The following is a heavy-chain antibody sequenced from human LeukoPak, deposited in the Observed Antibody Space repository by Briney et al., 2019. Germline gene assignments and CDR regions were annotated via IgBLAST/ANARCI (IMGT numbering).Heavy chain of an antibody. V-gene: IGHV4-59*01. CDR1: GGSISNYY. CDR3: AKIIGVGTFDY. CDR2: IHYSGNT. D-gene: IGHD6-19*01. J-gene: IGHJ4*02. Sequence: PSETLSLTCTVSGGSISNYYWSWIRQPPGKGLEWIAYIHYSGNTNYNPSLKSRVTISVDTSKNQFSLKLSSVTAADTAVYYCAKIIGVGTFDYWGQGSLVTVSS.